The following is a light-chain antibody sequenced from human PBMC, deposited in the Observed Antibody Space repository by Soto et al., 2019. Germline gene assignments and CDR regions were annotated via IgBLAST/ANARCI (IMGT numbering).Light chain of an antibody. V-gene: IGKV3-20*01. CDR3: QQYGSSSYT. CDR2: GAS. CDR1: QSVSSNY. J-gene: IGKJ2*01. Sequence: DIVLTQSPDTLSLSPGERATLSCRASQSVSSNYLAWYQQKPGQAPRLLIYGASTRPTGIPDRFSGSGSGTDFTLTISRLEPEDFAVYYCQQYGSSSYTFGQGTRLEIK.